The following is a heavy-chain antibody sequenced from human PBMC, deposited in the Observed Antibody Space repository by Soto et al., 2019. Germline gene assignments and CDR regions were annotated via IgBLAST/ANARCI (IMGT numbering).Heavy chain of an antibody. CDR1: GYTFSSYG. J-gene: IGHJ1*01. CDR2: ISGYNGNT. D-gene: IGHD6-6*01. Sequence: ASVKVSCKASGYTFSSYGISWVRQAPGQGLEWMGWISGYNGNTNYAQKFQGRVIMTTDTSTNTVFMELRSLRSDDTAIYYCARERDDSSLSSVKYLQYWGQGTLVTVSS. V-gene: IGHV1-18*01. CDR3: ARERDDSSLSSVKYLQY.